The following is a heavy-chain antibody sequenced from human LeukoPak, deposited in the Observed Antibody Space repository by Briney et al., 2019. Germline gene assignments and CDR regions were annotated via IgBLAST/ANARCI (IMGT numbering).Heavy chain of an antibody. Sequence: GGSLRLSCAASGFTFSSYAMSWVRQAPGKGLEWASAISGSGGSTYYADSVKGRFTISRDNSKNTLYLQMNSLRAEDTAVYYCAKNAFSGYGSGSYCNYWGQGTLVTVSS. CDR2: ISGSGGST. CDR1: GFTFSSYA. J-gene: IGHJ4*02. V-gene: IGHV3-23*01. CDR3: AKNAFSGYGSGSYCNY. D-gene: IGHD3-10*01.